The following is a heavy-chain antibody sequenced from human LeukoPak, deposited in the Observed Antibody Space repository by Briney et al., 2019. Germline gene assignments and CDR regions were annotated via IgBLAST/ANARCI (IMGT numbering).Heavy chain of an antibody. Sequence: SVTLSLTCSVNGDSFNTYYWSWMRQSPGKALEGIREVSHRRTTSYSPSRKSRVTISVETSKNQSSLSVKSVTAADTAIYYCAKKRRRGYYLNSAFDMWGQGTMVTVSS. J-gene: IGHJ3*02. V-gene: IGHV4-34*01. D-gene: IGHD3-3*01. CDR2: VSHRRTT. CDR3: AKKRRRGYYLNSAFDM. CDR1: GDSFNTYY.